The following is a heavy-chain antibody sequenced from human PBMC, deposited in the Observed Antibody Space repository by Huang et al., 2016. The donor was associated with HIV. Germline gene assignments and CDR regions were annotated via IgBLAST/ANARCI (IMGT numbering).Heavy chain of an antibody. J-gene: IGHJ4*02. V-gene: IGHV1-24*01. Sequence: QVQLVQSRAEVKKPGASVKVSCKVSAYTLTELSIHWVRQPPGKGLEWMGGVDPEIGETIYAQKFQGRVTMTEDTSTETAFMELSGLRPEDTAVYYGATGFDVFFDFWGQGTLVTVSS. CDR1: AYTLTELS. D-gene: IGHD3-9*01. CDR3: ATGFDVFFDF. CDR2: VDPEIGET.